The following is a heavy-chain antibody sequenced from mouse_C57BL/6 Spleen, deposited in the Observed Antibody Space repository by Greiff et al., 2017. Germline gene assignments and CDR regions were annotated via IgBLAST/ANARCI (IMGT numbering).Heavy chain of an antibody. V-gene: IGHV1-9*01. CDR1: GYTFPGYW. CDR3: ASSSYYDYDWFAY. D-gene: IGHD2-4*01. J-gene: IGHJ3*01. CDR2: ILPGSGST. Sequence: QVQLQQSGAELMKPGASVKLSCKATGYTFPGYWIEWVKQRPGHGLEWIGEILPGSGSTNYNEKFKGKATFTADTSSNTAYMQLSSLTTEDSAIXYCASSSYYDYDWFAYWGQGTLVTVSA.